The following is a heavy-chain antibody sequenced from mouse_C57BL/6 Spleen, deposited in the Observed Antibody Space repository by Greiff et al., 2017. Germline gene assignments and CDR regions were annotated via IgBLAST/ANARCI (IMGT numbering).Heavy chain of an antibody. Sequence: VQRVESGPELVKPGASVKISCKASGYAFSSSWMNWVKQRPGKGLEWIGRIYPGDGDTNYNGKFKGKATLTADESSSTAYMQLSSLTSEDSAVYFCARSNYYGSSYDAMDYWGQGTSVTVSS. CDR2: IYPGDGDT. D-gene: IGHD1-1*01. V-gene: IGHV1-82*01. CDR1: GYAFSSSW. J-gene: IGHJ4*01. CDR3: ARSNYYGSSYDAMDY.